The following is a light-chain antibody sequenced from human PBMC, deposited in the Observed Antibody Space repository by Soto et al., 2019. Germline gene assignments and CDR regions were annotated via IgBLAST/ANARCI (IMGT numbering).Light chain of an antibody. J-gene: IGLJ2*01. CDR1: SSNIGAGYD. CDR2: GNS. V-gene: IGLV1-40*01. Sequence: QSVLTQPPSVSGAPGQRVTISCTGSSSNIGAGYDVHWYQQLPGTAPKLLIYGNSNRPSGVPDRFSGSKSGTSASLAITGLQAEDEAEYYCQSYDSSPSRVVFGGGTQLTVL. CDR3: QSYDSSPSRVV.